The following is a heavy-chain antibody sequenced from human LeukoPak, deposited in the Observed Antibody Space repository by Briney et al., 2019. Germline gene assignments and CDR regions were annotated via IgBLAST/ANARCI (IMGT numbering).Heavy chain of an antibody. CDR2: INAGNGNT. D-gene: IGHD6-19*01. Sequence: ASVKVSCKASGYTFTYYAIQWVRQAPGQRLERMGWINAGNGNTKYSQKFQGRVTITRYTSASTAYMELRSLRSEDTAVYYCARGASASSGWYVIDHWGQGTLVTVSS. J-gene: IGHJ5*02. CDR1: GYTFTYYA. V-gene: IGHV1-3*01. CDR3: ARGASASSGWYVIDH.